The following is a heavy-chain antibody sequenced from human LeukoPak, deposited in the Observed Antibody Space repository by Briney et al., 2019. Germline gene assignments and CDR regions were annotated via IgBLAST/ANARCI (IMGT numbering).Heavy chain of an antibody. D-gene: IGHD3-22*01. CDR2: ISWNSGSI. CDR1: GFTFDDYA. J-gene: IGHJ4*02. Sequence: PGGSLRLSCAAPGFTFDDYAMHWVRQAPGKGLEWVSGISWNSGSIGYADSVKGRFTISRDNAKNTLYLQMNSLRAEDTAVYYCAKKGYYDGSGYYMYYFDHWGQGTLVTVSS. CDR3: AKKGYYDGSGYYMYYFDH. V-gene: IGHV3-9*01.